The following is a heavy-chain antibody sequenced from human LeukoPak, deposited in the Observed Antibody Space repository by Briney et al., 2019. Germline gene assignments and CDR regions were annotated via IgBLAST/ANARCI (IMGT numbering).Heavy chain of an antibody. CDR2: IYTSGCT. CDR1: GGPISSGSYY. D-gene: IGHD3-22*01. CDR3: ARVSTYYYDSSGYYGLNAFDI. J-gene: IGHJ3*02. V-gene: IGHV4-61*02. Sequence: SETLSLTCTVSGGPISSGSYYWGWIRQPAGKGLEWIGRIYTSGCTNYNPSLKSRVTISVDTSKNQFSLKLSSVTAADTAVYYCARVSTYYYDSSGYYGLNAFDIWGQGTMVTVSS.